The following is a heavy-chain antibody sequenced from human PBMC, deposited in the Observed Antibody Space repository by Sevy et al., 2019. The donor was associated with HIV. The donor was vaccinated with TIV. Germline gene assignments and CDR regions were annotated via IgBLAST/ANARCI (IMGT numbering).Heavy chain of an antibody. CDR1: GFTFSSYS. J-gene: IGHJ4*02. D-gene: IGHD6-6*01. V-gene: IGHV3-21*01. CDR3: ASSVSSSLNPIDY. Sequence: GGSLRLSCAASGFTFSSYSMNWVRQAPGKGLEWVSSISSSSSYIYYADSVKGRFTISRDNAKNSLYLQMNSLRAEDTAVYYCASSVSSSLNPIDYWGQGTLVTVSS. CDR2: ISSSSSYI.